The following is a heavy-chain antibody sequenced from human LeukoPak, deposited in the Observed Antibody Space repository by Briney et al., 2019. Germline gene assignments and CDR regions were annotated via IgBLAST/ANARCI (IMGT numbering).Heavy chain of an antibody. CDR1: GFTFSSYA. D-gene: IGHD3-3*01. V-gene: IGHV3-23*01. Sequence: GGSLRLSCAASGFTFSSYAMSWVRQAPGKGLEWVSAISGIGGSTHYADSVKGRFTISRDNSKNTLYLQMNSLRAEDTAVYYCAKDNTIFGAGWGQGTLVTVSS. CDR2: ISGIGGST. CDR3: AKDNTIFGAG. J-gene: IGHJ4*02.